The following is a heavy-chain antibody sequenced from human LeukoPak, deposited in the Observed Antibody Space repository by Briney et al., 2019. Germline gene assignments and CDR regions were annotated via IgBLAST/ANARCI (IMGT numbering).Heavy chain of an antibody. Sequence: PGGSLRLSCAASGFTLSSYSMNWVRQAPGKGLEWVSSISSSSSYIYYADSVKGRFTISRDNAKNSLYLQMNSLRAEDTAVYYCAPLPYSSGPNWFDPWGQGTLVTVSS. D-gene: IGHD6-19*01. J-gene: IGHJ5*02. CDR1: GFTLSSYS. CDR2: ISSSSSYI. CDR3: APLPYSSGPNWFDP. V-gene: IGHV3-21*01.